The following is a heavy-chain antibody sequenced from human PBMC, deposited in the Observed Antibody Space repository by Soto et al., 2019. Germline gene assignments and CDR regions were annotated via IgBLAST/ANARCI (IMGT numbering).Heavy chain of an antibody. CDR1: GGTFSSYA. CDR2: IIPIFGTA. J-gene: IGHJ3*02. CDR3: ARDMVDSTVVPSDTLRPFDI. Sequence: ASVKVSCKASGGTFSSYAISWVRQAPGQGLEWMGEIIPIFGTANYAQKFQGRVTITADESTSTAYMELSSLRSEDTAVYYCARDMVDSTVVPSDTLRPFDIWGQGTLVTVSS. D-gene: IGHD2-2*01. V-gene: IGHV1-69*13.